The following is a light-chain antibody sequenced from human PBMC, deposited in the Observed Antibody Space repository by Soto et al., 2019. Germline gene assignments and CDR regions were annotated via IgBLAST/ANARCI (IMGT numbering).Light chain of an antibody. CDR1: QSVSSY. CDR3: QQRSNWPGT. Sequence: EIVLTQSPATLSLSPGERATLSCRASQSVSSYLAWYQQKPGQAPRLPIYDASNRATGIPARFSGSGSGTDFTLTISSLEPEDFAVYYCQQRSNWPGTFGGGTKVEIK. CDR2: DAS. V-gene: IGKV3-11*01. J-gene: IGKJ4*01.